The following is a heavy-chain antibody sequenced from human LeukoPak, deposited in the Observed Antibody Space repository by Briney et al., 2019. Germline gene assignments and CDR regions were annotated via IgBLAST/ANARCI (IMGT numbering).Heavy chain of an antibody. Sequence: ASVKVSCKASGGTFRSSAITWVRQAPGQGLEWMGRIIPNLDTTNYAQKFQGRVTITADESTSTAYMELSSLRSDDTAVYYCARGVGTIFGVVLYYFDYWGQGTLVTVSS. CDR2: IIPNLDTT. V-gene: IGHV1-69*11. J-gene: IGHJ4*02. CDR3: ARGVGTIFGVVLYYFDY. CDR1: GGTFRSSA. D-gene: IGHD3-3*01.